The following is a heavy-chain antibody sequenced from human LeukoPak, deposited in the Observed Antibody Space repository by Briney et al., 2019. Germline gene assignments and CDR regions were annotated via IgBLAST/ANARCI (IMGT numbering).Heavy chain of an antibody. J-gene: IGHJ4*02. D-gene: IGHD1-26*01. CDR3: ARDLSGSYSY. CDR2: IWYDGSNK. V-gene: IGHV3-33*01. Sequence: HPGRSLRLSCAASGFTFSSYGMHWVRQAPGKGLEWVAVIWYDGSNKYYADSVKGRFTISGDNSKNTLYLQMNSLRAEDTAVYYCARDLSGSYSYWGQGTLVTVSS. CDR1: GFTFSSYG.